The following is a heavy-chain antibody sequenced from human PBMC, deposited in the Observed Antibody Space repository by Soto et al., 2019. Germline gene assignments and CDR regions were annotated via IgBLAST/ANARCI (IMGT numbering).Heavy chain of an antibody. CDR2: ISYDGSNK. V-gene: IGHV3-30*18. CDR3: AKRYCSGGSFYSFDY. J-gene: IGHJ4*01. D-gene: IGHD2-15*01. CDR1: GFTFSSYC. Sequence: QVQLVESGGGVVQPGRSLRLSCAASGFTFSSYCMHWVRQAPGKGLEWVAVISYDGSNKYYADSVKGRFTISRDNSKNTLYLQMNSLRDEDTAVYYCAKRYCSGGSFYSFDYWGHGTLVTVSS.